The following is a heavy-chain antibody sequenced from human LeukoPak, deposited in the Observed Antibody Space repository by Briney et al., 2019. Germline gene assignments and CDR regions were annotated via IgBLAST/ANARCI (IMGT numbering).Heavy chain of an antibody. CDR2: INPSGGST. CDR1: GYTFTSYG. V-gene: IGHV1-46*01. D-gene: IGHD3-22*01. CDR3: ARDKVVVITPHYYYYYGMDV. Sequence: GASVKVSCKASGYTFTSYGISWVRQAPGQGLEWMGIINPSGGSTSYAQKFQGRVTMTRDTSTSTVYMELSSLRSEDTAVYYCARDKVVVITPHYYYYYGMDVWGQGTTVTVSS. J-gene: IGHJ6*02.